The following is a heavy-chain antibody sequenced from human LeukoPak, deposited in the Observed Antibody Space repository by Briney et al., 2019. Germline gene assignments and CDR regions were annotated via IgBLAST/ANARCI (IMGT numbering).Heavy chain of an antibody. D-gene: IGHD3-22*01. V-gene: IGHV4-4*02. CDR1: GGSISSSNW. CDR3: ARGILRDYYDSSGFYHRGGVGY. CDR2: IYHSGST. J-gene: IGHJ4*02. Sequence: PSGTLSLTCAVSGGSISSSNWWSWVRQPPGKGLEWIGEIYHSGSTNYNPSLKSRVTISVDKSKNQFSLRLSSVTAADTAVYFCARGILRDYYDSSGFYHRGGVGYWGQGTLVTVSS.